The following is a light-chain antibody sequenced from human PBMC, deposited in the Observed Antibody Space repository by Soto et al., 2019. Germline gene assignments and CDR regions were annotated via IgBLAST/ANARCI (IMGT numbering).Light chain of an antibody. V-gene: IGLV7-46*01. J-gene: IGLJ1*01. CDR2: DTD. Sequence: QAVVTQEPSLTVSPGGTVTLTCGSSTGPVTNGHFAYWFQQKPGQAPRPLIYDTDTKHSWTPARFSGSLLGDKAALTLSGAQPEDEADYYCLLSYTGRLYVFGPGTKLTVL. CDR3: LLSYTGRLYV. CDR1: TGPVTNGHF.